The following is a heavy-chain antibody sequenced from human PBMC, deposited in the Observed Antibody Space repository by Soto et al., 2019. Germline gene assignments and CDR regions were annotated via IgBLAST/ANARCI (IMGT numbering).Heavy chain of an antibody. D-gene: IGHD6-13*01. CDR2: INHSGST. J-gene: IGHJ3*02. CDR3: ASGAIAAAGTSRAFDI. Sequence: SSETLSLTCAVYGGSFSGYYWSWIRQPPGKGLEWIGEINHSGSTNYNPSLKSRVTISVDTSKNQFSLKLSFVTAADTAVYYCASGAIAAAGTSRAFDIWGQGTMVTVSS. V-gene: IGHV4-34*01. CDR1: GGSFSGYY.